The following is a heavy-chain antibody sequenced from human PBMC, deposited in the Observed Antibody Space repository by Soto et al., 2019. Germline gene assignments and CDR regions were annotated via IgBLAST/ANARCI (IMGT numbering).Heavy chain of an antibody. V-gene: IGHV1-69*12. J-gene: IGHJ6*02. D-gene: IGHD6-25*01. CDR3: ERDKERPKLGGNHYYILDV. CDR1: GGTFSNSA. CDR2: IMPIFRTP. Sequence: QVQLEQSGAEVKQPGSSVRVSCKASGGTFSNSAISWVRQAPGQGLEWMGGIMPIFRTPDYAQKFQGRVTIRADESTSQGYKGVNGLRSDDTAVYYCERDKERPKLGGNHYYILDVWGQRTTVTVSS.